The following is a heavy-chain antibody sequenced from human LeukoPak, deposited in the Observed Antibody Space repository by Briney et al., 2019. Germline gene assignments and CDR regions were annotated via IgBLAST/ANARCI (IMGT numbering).Heavy chain of an antibody. V-gene: IGHV1-2*02. J-gene: IGHJ4*02. CDR3: ARDEGRGGDLGY. CDR1: GYTFTVCY. Sequence: ASVKVSCKASGYTFTVCYIHWVRQAPGQGLEWMGWIVPNNGDTHYAQKFQGRVTMTRDTSISTAYMELSRLTSDDTAVYFCARDEGRGGDLGYWGQGTLVSVSS. D-gene: IGHD3-10*01. CDR2: IVPNNGDT.